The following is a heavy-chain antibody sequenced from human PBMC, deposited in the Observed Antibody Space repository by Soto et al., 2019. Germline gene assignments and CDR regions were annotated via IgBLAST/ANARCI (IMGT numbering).Heavy chain of an antibody. Sequence: EVPLLESGGGLVQPGGSLRLSCAASGFTFSTSAMSWVRQAPGKGLEWVSLIRVPGGSANYADSVKGRFTISIDNSKNTVYLQMNSLRAEDTAVYYCGGHWYNYWGQGTLVTVSS. V-gene: IGHV3-23*01. CDR3: GGHWYNY. CDR2: IRVPGGSA. CDR1: GFTFSTSA. J-gene: IGHJ4*02. D-gene: IGHD1-20*01.